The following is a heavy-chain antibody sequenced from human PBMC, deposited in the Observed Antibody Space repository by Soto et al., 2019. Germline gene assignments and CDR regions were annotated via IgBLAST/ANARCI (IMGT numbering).Heavy chain of an antibody. Sequence: PSETLSLTCTVSGGSISSYYWSWIRQPPGKGLEWIGYIYYSGSTNYNPSLKSRVTISVDTSKNQFSLKLSSVTAADTAVYYCATYYDILTGYYTGWFDPWGQGTLVTVPS. CDR3: ATYYDILTGYYTGWFDP. V-gene: IGHV4-59*08. J-gene: IGHJ5*02. CDR1: GGSISSYY. CDR2: IYYSGST. D-gene: IGHD3-9*01.